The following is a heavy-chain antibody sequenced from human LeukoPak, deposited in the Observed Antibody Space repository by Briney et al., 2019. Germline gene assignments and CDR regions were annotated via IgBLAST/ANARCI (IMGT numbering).Heavy chain of an antibody. D-gene: IGHD2-15*01. CDR1: RYTFTGYY. V-gene: IGHV1-2*02. CDR2: INPNSGGT. Sequence: ASVKVSCKASRYTFTGYYMHWVRQAPGQGLEWMGWINPNSGGTYYTHNFQGRVTMTRDTSISTASMELNSLRSDDTAIYYCARGATSYCSGGSCYPHFDSWGQGTLVTVSS. J-gene: IGHJ4*02. CDR3: ARGATSYCSGGSCYPHFDS.